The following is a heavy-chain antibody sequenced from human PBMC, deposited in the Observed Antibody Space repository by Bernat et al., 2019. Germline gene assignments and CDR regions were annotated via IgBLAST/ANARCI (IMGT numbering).Heavy chain of an antibody. J-gene: IGHJ4*02. CDR3: ARIHYSGSGTLPPYFDY. V-gene: IGHV4-59*08. Sequence: QVQLQESGPGLVKPSETPSLTCTVSGDSITTYYWSWIRQPPGKGLEYIGYIYHSGSANYNPSLKSRVTISIDTSKNQFSLKLSSVTAADPAVYYCARIHYSGSGTLPPYFDYWGQGTLVTVSS. CDR2: IYHSGSA. D-gene: IGHD3-10*01. CDR1: GDSITTYY.